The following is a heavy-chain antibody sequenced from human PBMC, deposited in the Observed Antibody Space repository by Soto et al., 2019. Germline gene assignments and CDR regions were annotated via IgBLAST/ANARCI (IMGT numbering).Heavy chain of an antibody. CDR1: GYTFTSYD. CDR2: MNPNSGNT. V-gene: IGHV1-8*01. CDR3: ARDLFYYYCMDV. Sequence: QVQLVQSGAEVKKPGASVKVSCKASGYTFTSYDINWVRQATGQGLEWIGWMNPNSGNTGYAQKFQGRVNMTRTTSISTAYMELSSLRSEDTAVYYCARDLFYYYCMDVWGQGTTVTVSS. D-gene: IGHD2-21*01. J-gene: IGHJ6*02.